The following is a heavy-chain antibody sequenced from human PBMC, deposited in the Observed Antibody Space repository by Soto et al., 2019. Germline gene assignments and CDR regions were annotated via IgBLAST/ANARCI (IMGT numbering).Heavy chain of an antibody. CDR1: GFSITSPGMS. Sequence: VSGPTLVNPTDTRTLTCTFSGFSITSPGMSVSWIRQPPGRALEWLALIERDDDDKYYSTSLKTRLTISKDTRKNQVVLTMANMDPADTATYYCARSIRGPRKFNGMDVWGQGTTVTVSS. J-gene: IGHJ6*02. CDR3: ARSIRGPRKFNGMDV. V-gene: IGHV2-70*13. CDR2: IERDDDDK. D-gene: IGHD1-20*01.